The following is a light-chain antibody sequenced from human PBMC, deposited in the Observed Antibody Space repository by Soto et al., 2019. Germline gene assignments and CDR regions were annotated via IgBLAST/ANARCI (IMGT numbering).Light chain of an antibody. Sequence: DIQMTQSPSTLSASVGDRVTITCRASQSISSWLAWYQQKPGKAPKLLIYRASSLESGGPSRFSGSGSGTEFNLTISSLQPDDFATYYCQQYNNYPWTFGQGTKVEIK. CDR2: RAS. CDR3: QQYNNYPWT. CDR1: QSISSW. V-gene: IGKV1-5*03. J-gene: IGKJ1*01.